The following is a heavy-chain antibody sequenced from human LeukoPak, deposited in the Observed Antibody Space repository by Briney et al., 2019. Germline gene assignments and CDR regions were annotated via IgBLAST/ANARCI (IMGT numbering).Heavy chain of an antibody. CDR1: GGSVSSGSYY. CDR3: ARDYARNDLGY. Sequence: SETLSLTCTVSGGSVSSGSYYWSWIRQPPGKGLEWIGYISYSGSTNYNPSLKSRVTLSVDTSKNQFSLKLSSVTAADTAVYYCARDYARNDLGYWGQGTLVTVSS. J-gene: IGHJ4*02. V-gene: IGHV4-61*01. D-gene: IGHD1-14*01. CDR2: ISYSGST.